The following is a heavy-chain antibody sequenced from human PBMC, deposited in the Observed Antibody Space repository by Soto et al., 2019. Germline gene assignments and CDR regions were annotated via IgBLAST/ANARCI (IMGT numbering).Heavy chain of an antibody. J-gene: IGHJ4*02. D-gene: IGHD2-21*02. CDR1: GYTFTSYA. CDR2: INAGNGNT. V-gene: IGHV1-3*05. CDR3: ARSIVVVTALDY. Sequence: QVQLVQSGAEEKKPGASVKVSCKASGYTFTSYAMHWVRQAPGQRLEWMGWINAGNGNTNYSQKFQGRVTITRDTSASTAYMELSSLRSEGTAVYYCARSIVVVTALDYWGQGTLVTVSS.